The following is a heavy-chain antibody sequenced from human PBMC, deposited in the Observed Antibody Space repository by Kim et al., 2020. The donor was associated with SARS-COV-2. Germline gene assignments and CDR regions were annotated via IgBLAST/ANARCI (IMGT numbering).Heavy chain of an antibody. J-gene: IGHJ4*02. V-gene: IGHV4-39*01. CDR3: ARRAYGSGSYYNGDY. CDR1: GGSISSSSYY. D-gene: IGHD3-10*01. Sequence: SETLSLTCTVSGGSISSSSYYWGWIRQPPGKGLEWIGSIYYSGSTYYNPSLKSRVTISVDTSKNQFSLKLSSVTAADTAVYYCARRAYGSGSYYNGDYWGQGTLVTVSS. CDR2: IYYSGST.